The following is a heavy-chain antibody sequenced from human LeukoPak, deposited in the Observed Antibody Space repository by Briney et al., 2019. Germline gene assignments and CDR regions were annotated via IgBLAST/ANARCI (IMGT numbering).Heavy chain of an antibody. Sequence: SETLSLTCTVSDGSISGYYWNWIRQSPGKGLEWIGYIFYTGSADYNPSLKSRVTISVDTSKNQISLKLTSLTAADTAVYYCARDKQPGDYWGQGTLVTVSS. J-gene: IGHJ4*02. CDR2: IFYTGSA. CDR3: ARDKQPGDY. V-gene: IGHV4-59*01. CDR1: DGSISGYY. D-gene: IGHD6-13*01.